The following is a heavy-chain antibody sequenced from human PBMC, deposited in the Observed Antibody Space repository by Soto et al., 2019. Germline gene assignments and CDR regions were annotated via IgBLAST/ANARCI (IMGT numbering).Heavy chain of an antibody. Sequence: SVKVSCKASGGTFSSYAISWVRQAPGQGLEWMGGIIPIFGTANYAQKFQGRVTITADESTSTAYVELSTLRSEDTAVYYCARARRGYSYGSRFGIWGQGTMVTVSS. CDR1: GGTFSSYA. CDR3: ARARRGYSYGSRFGI. J-gene: IGHJ3*02. CDR2: IIPIFGTA. D-gene: IGHD5-18*01. V-gene: IGHV1-69*13.